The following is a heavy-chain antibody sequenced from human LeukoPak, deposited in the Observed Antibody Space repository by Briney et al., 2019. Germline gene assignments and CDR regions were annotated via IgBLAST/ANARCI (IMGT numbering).Heavy chain of an antibody. Sequence: SETLSLTCTVSGYSISNNYYWDWIRQPPGKGLEWIGSIYHSGSTYYNPSLKSRVTISVDTSKNQFSLKLSSVTAADTAVYYCARGPPIAVAVIPPWFDPWGQGTLVTVSS. V-gene: IGHV4-38-2*02. J-gene: IGHJ5*02. CDR3: ARGPPIAVAVIPPWFDP. CDR2: IYHSGST. CDR1: GYSISNNYY. D-gene: IGHD6-19*01.